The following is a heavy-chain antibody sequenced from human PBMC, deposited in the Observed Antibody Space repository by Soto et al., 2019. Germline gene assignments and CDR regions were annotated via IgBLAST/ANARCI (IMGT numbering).Heavy chain of an antibody. D-gene: IGHD3-10*01. CDR1: GYTFTNYG. Sequence: ASVKVSCKASGYTFTNYGISWVRQAPGQGLEWMGWINTYNGNTNHAQKLQGRVTMTTDASTSTAYMELRSLRSDDTAVYYCARGVGSGTYYNQYNWFDPWGQGTLVTVSS. CDR2: INTYNGNT. V-gene: IGHV1-18*01. CDR3: ARGVGSGTYYNQYNWFDP. J-gene: IGHJ5*02.